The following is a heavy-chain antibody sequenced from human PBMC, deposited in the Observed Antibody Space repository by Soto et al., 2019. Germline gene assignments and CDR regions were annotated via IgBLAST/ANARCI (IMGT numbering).Heavy chain of an antibody. D-gene: IGHD3-10*01. Sequence: QVQLQESGPGLVKPSATLSLTCTVSGGSISSYYWSWIRQPPGKGLEWIEYIYYSGSTNYNPPLRSRVTISGDASKNQFYLKLSSVTAADTAVYYCARVWGGAFDIWGEGAMVTVST. CDR1: GGSISSYY. CDR3: ARVWGGAFDI. CDR2: IYYSGST. J-gene: IGHJ3*02. V-gene: IGHV4-59*01.